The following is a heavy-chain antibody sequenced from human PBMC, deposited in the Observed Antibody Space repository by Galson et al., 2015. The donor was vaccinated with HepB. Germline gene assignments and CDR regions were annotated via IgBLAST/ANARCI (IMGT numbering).Heavy chain of an antibody. J-gene: IGHJ6*02. CDR2: ISGNNGDT. D-gene: IGHD3-16*01. V-gene: IGHV1-18*01. Sequence: SVKVSCKASGYTFTSYGLNWVRQAPGQGLEWMGWISGNNGDTNYAQKVQGRVTMTTDTSTSTAYMELRSLRSDDTAVYYCARMGYFGGYGMDVWGQGTTVTVSS. CDR3: ARMGYFGGYGMDV. CDR1: GYTFTSYG.